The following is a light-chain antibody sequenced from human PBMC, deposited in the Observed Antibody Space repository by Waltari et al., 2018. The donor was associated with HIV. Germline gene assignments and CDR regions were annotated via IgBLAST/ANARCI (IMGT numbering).Light chain of an antibody. V-gene: IGLV1-44*01. CDR2: GNTHN. Sequence: QSVLTQPPSASGTPGQGVTISCAGSYSNIGSNTVNWYRQLPGAAPKLLIDGNTHNRGPSGVPDRFSGSTSGTPASLAISGLQSEDEANYYCAAWDDSLNGPVFGGGTMLTV. CDR1: YSNIGSNT. J-gene: IGLJ3*02. CDR3: AAWDDSLNGPV.